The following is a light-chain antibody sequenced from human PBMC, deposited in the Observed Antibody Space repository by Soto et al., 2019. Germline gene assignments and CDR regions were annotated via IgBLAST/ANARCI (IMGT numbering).Light chain of an antibody. CDR2: DAS. V-gene: IGKV3-11*01. CDR1: QSVSSY. Sequence: EIVLTPSPATLSLSPGERATLSCRASQSVSSYLAWYQQKPGQAPRLLIYDASNRATGIPARFSGSGSGTDFTLTSISLEPEDFAVYYCQQRSNWPYTFGQGTKLEIK. J-gene: IGKJ2*01. CDR3: QQRSNWPYT.